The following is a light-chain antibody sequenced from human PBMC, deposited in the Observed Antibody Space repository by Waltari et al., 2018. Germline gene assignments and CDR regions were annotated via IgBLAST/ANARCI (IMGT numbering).Light chain of an antibody. CDR1: QSISSS. V-gene: IGKV1-39*01. CDR2: ATS. J-gene: IGKJ1*01. CDR3: QQSYSTPRT. Sequence: DIQMTQSPSSLSASVGDRVTITCRASQSISSSLNWYQQKPGKAPKLLIYATSSLQSGVPSRFSGSGSGTDFTLTSSSLRPEDFATYYCQQSYSTPRTFGQGTKVEIK.